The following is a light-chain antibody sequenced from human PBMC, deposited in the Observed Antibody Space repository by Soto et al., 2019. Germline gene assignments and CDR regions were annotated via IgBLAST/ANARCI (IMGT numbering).Light chain of an antibody. J-gene: IGKJ3*01. V-gene: IGKV1-6*01. CDR1: QGIRND. CDR3: LQKYFYPFS. CDR2: AAS. Sequence: AIQMTQSPSSLSASVGDRVTITCRASQGIRNDLDWFQQKPGKAPKLLIYAASNLQSGVPARFSGSGSGTEFTLTISSLPPEDFATYYCLQKYFYPFSCGPGTKVDIK.